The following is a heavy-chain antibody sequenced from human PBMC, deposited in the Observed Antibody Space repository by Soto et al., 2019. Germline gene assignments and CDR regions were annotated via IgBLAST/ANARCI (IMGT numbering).Heavy chain of an antibody. CDR1: GGSISNYY. D-gene: IGHD1-1*01. J-gene: IGHJ5*02. CDR3: VRDGTKNLRDWFDP. V-gene: IGHV4-4*07. CDR2: MYATGST. Sequence: SETLSLTCTVSGGSISNYYWTWIRQPAGKGLEWIGRMYATGSTDYNPSLKSRLTMSVDMSKKQFSLTLRSVTAADTAMYYCVRDGTKNLRDWFDPWGQGILVTVSS.